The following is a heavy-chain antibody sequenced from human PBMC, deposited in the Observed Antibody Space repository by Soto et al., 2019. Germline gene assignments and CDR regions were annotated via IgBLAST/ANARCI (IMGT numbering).Heavy chain of an antibody. J-gene: IGHJ4*02. Sequence: QVQLVQSGAEVRKPGASVKVSCKASGYTFTNYYMHWVRQAPGQGLEWMGIINPSGGTTTYAQKVQGRVTMTRDTSTSTGYMELSSLRSEDTAVYYCASPSFYGGNYFDYWGQGTLVNVSS. CDR1: GYTFTNYY. D-gene: IGHD4-17*01. CDR2: INPSGGTT. V-gene: IGHV1-46*01. CDR3: ASPSFYGGNYFDY.